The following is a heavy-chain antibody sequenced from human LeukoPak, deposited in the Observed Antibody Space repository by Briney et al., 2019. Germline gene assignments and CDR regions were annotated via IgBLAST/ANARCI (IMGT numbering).Heavy chain of an antibody. D-gene: IGHD2-15*01. CDR3: ATRSTGVAATFDS. J-gene: IGHJ4*02. CDR1: GGSISSYY. Sequence: SETLSLTCTVSGGSISSYYWSWIRQPPGKGLEWIGYVYYSGNSNYNPSLKSRVTISADTSKNEFSLKLSSVTAADTAIYYCATRSTGVAATFDSWGQGALVTVSS. V-gene: IGHV4-59*01. CDR2: VYYSGNS.